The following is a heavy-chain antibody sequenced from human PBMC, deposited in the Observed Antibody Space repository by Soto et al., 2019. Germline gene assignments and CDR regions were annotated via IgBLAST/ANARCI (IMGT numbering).Heavy chain of an antibody. J-gene: IGHJ4*02. Sequence: ASVKVSCKASGYTFTGYYMHWVRQAPGQGLEWMGWINPNSGGTNYAQKFQGWVTMTRDTSISTAYMELSRLRSDDTAVYYCASDRRSYGLNYDYWGQGTLVTVSS. D-gene: IGHD3-16*01. CDR3: ASDRRSYGLNYDY. CDR2: INPNSGGT. CDR1: GYTFTGYY. V-gene: IGHV1-2*04.